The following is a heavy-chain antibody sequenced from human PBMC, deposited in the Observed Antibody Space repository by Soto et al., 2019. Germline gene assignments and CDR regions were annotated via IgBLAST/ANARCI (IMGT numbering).Heavy chain of an antibody. D-gene: IGHD6-13*01. CDR3: PSRKRYSSSWYKAFDI. CDR1: GFTFSNAW. J-gene: IGHJ3*02. CDR2: IKSKTDGGTT. V-gene: IGHV3-15*01. Sequence: GGSLRLSCAASGFTFSNAWMSWVRQAPGKGLEWVGRIKSKTDGGTTDYAAPVKGRFTISRDDSKNTLYLQMNSLKTEATAVYYCPSRKRYSSSWYKAFDIWGQGTMVTVSS.